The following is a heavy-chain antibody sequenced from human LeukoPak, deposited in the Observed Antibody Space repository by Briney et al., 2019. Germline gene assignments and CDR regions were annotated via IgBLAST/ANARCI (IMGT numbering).Heavy chain of an antibody. CDR2: INPNSGGT. Sequence: ASVKVSCKASGYTFTDYYMHWMRQAPGQGLEWMGWINPNSGGTNYAQKFQGRVTMTRDTSISTAYMELSRLRSDDTAVYYCARGDIATTGFDPWGQGTLVTVSS. D-gene: IGHD6-13*01. CDR3: ARGDIATTGFDP. J-gene: IGHJ5*02. CDR1: GYTFTDYY. V-gene: IGHV1-2*02.